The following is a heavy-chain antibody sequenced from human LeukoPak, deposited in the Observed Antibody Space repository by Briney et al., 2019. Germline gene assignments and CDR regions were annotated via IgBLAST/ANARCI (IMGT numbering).Heavy chain of an antibody. D-gene: IGHD2-2*01. CDR3: ARTHHPNVVVSLLPFDP. Sequence: GASVKVSCKASGYTFTSYGISWVRQAPGQGLEWMGWISAYNGNTNYAQKLQGRVTMTTDTSTSTAYMELRSLRSDDTVVYYCARTHHPNVVVSLLPFDPWGQGTLVTVSS. CDR1: GYTFTSYG. V-gene: IGHV1-18*01. J-gene: IGHJ5*02. CDR2: ISAYNGNT.